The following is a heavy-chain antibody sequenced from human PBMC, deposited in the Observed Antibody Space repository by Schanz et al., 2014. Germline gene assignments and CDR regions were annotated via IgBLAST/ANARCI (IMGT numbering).Heavy chain of an antibody. V-gene: IGHV3-7*01. Sequence: EVQLVESGGGLVQPGGSLRLSCATSRLTFGNYWMSWVRQAPGKGLEWVANMNQDGSVKNYVDSVKGRFTISRDNAKNSLYLQMNSLRAEDTAVYYCARDKGGLIPFDYWGQGTLVAVSS. D-gene: IGHD2-15*01. CDR1: RLTFGNYW. J-gene: IGHJ4*02. CDR3: ARDKGGLIPFDY. CDR2: MNQDGSVK.